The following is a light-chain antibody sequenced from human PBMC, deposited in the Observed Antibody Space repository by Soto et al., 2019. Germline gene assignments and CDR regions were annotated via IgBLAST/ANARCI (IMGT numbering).Light chain of an antibody. CDR1: NSNIGSNY. CDR3: GTWDSSLNTVL. CDR2: DNI. Sequence: QSVLTQPPSVSAAPGQKVTISCSGGNSNIGSNYVSWYQQVPGTAPKLLIYDNIQRPSGIPDRFSGSRFGTSATLDITGLQTGDEADSYCGTWDSSLNTVLFGGGTKLTVL. V-gene: IGLV1-51*01. J-gene: IGLJ2*01.